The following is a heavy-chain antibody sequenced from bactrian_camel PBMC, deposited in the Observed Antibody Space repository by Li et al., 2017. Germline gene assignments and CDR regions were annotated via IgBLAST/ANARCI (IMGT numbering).Heavy chain of an antibody. D-gene: IGHD1*01. CDR2: IERDGSI. V-gene: IGHV3S53*01. J-gene: IGHJ4*01. CDR1: GHTEHTYC. CDR3: AKSIDGDYWAWDY. Sequence: QVQLVESGGGSVQSGGSLRLSCAASGHTEHTYCTGWFRQSPGKEREAVATIERDGSISYADSVKGRCAISRDNARNTVYMQLNRLKTEDMAMYYCAKSIDGDYWAWDYWGQGTQVTVS.